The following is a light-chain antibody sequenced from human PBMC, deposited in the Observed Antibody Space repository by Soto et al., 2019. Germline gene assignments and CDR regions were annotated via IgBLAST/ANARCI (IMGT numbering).Light chain of an antibody. V-gene: IGKV3-11*01. CDR1: QSISKF. CDR2: GAS. Sequence: EIVLTQSPATLSLSPGEIATLSCRASQSISKFLAWYQQKPGQAPSLFIYGASNRATGIPARFSGSGSGTDFTLTISSLEPEDFAVYYCQQRNSWPPTFTFGQGTRLEIK. J-gene: IGKJ5*01. CDR3: QQRNSWPPTFT.